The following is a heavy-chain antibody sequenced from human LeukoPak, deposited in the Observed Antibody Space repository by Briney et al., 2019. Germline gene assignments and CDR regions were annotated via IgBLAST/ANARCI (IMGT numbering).Heavy chain of an antibody. CDR1: GFSFSDYE. V-gene: IGHV3-48*03. J-gene: IGHJ5*02. Sequence: GGSLRLSCAASGFSFSDYEMNWVRQAPGKGLEWISYITASSTTIYYADSVKGRFTISRDNAKNSLYLQMNGLTGEDTALYYCAKGPGASGFFNWFDPWGQGTLVTVSS. CDR3: AKGPGASGFFNWFDP. CDR2: ITASSTTI. D-gene: IGHD5-12*01.